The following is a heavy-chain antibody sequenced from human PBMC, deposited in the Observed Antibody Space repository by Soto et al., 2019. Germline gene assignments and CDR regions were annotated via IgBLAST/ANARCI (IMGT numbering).Heavy chain of an antibody. Sequence: GSLRLSCAASGFSFSNYWMNWVRLARGEGPEWVANIRKDGSEKIYVDSVEGRFTISRDNAKNSLFLQMNNLRADDTAMYYCVGGPGWLMDTWGQGNSVTVSS. CDR3: VGGPGWLMDT. J-gene: IGHJ5*02. D-gene: IGHD6-19*01. V-gene: IGHV3-7*03. CDR2: IRKDGSEK. CDR1: GFSFSNYW.